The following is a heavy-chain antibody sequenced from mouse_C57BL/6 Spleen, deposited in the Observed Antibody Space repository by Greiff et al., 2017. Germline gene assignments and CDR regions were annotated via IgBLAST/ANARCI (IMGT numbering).Heavy chain of an antibody. Sequence: QVQLQQPGAELVRPGSSVKLSCTASGFNITGYCMHWVKQRPIQGLEWIGNIDPSDSETHYAQKFKGKATLTVDKSSSTAYMQLSSLTSEDSAVYYCASTGNNYDRWLAYWGQGTLVTVSA. V-gene: IGHV1-52*01. D-gene: IGHD5-2*01. CDR3: ASTGNNYDRWLAY. CDR1: GFNITGYC. CDR2: IDPSDSET. J-gene: IGHJ3*01.